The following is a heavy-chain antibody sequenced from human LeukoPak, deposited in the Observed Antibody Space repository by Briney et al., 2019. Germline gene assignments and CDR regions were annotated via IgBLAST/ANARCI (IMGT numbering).Heavy chain of an antibody. CDR2: IKSKTDGGTT. Sequence: GGSLRLSCAASGFTFSNAWMSWVRQAPGKGLEWVGRIKSKTDGGTTDYAAPVKGRFTISRDDSKNTLYLQMNSLKTEDTAVYYCTTPTMYGGSYPVPRTLYYFDYWGQGTLVTVSS. V-gene: IGHV3-15*01. D-gene: IGHD1-26*01. CDR3: TTPTMYGGSYPVPRTLYYFDY. J-gene: IGHJ4*02. CDR1: GFTFSNAW.